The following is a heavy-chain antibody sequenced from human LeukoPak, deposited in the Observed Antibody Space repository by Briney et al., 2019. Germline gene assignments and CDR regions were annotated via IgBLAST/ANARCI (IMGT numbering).Heavy chain of an antibody. Sequence: PGRSLRLSCAASGFTFSIYGMHWVRQAPGKGLEWVAVISYDGSNKYYADSVKGRFTISRDNSKNTLYLQMNSLRAEDTAVYYCAKDRCDYWGQGTLVTVSS. V-gene: IGHV3-30*18. CDR3: AKDRCDY. CDR1: GFTFSIYG. CDR2: ISYDGSNK. J-gene: IGHJ4*02.